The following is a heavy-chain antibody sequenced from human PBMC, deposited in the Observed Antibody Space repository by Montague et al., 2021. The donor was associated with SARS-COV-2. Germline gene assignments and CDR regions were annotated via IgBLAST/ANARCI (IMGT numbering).Heavy chain of an antibody. CDR1: GGSIDSFY. D-gene: IGHD3-16*01. V-gene: IGHV4-59*08. J-gene: IGHJ6*02. CDR3: ARSVQFAYGLDV. Sequence: SETLSLTCTVSGGSIDSFYWSWIRRPPGKELEWIGCIFHSGRTYYNPSLKSRVSMSVDTSKNQVSLRLSSLTAADTAVYYCARSVQFAYGLDVWGQGTTVTISS. CDR2: IFHSGRT.